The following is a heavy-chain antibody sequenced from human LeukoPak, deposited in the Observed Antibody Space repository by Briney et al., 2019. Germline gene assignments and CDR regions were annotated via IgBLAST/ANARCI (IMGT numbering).Heavy chain of an antibody. CDR3: AQYCSGGSCDC. CDR2: INHRGST. V-gene: IGHV4-34*01. CDR1: GGSFSGYY. D-gene: IGHD2-15*01. Sequence: SETLSLTCAVYGGSFSGYYWSWVRQPPGKGLEWIGEINHRGSTNYNTFLKSRVTISVNTSKNQLSLKLSSVTAADTAVYYCAQYCSGGSCDCWGQGTLVTVSS. J-gene: IGHJ4*02.